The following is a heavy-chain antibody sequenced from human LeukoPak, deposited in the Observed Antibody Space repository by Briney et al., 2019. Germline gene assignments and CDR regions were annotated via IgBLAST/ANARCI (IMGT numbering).Heavy chain of an antibody. Sequence: GGSLRLSCAASGFTFSTYSMNWVRQAPGKGLEWVSSISTGSSHMYYADSVKGRFTISRDNAKNSLYLQMNSLRVEDTAVYYCAGTAAGTDYWGQGTLVTVSS. CDR2: ISTGSSHM. D-gene: IGHD6-13*01. CDR3: AGTAAGTDY. CDR1: GFTFSTYS. J-gene: IGHJ4*02. V-gene: IGHV3-21*01.